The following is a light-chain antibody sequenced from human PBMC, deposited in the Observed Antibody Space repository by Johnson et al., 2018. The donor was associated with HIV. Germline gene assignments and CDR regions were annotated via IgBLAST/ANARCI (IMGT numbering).Light chain of an antibody. Sequence: QSVLTQPPSVSAAPGQKVTISCSGSSYNIGNNYVSWYQQLPGTAPKLLIYENNKRPSGIPDRFSGSKSGTSATLGITGLQTGDEADYYCGTWDSSLSAGVFGTGTKVTVI. V-gene: IGLV1-51*02. CDR1: SYNIGNNY. CDR3: GTWDSSLSAGV. J-gene: IGLJ1*01. CDR2: ENN.